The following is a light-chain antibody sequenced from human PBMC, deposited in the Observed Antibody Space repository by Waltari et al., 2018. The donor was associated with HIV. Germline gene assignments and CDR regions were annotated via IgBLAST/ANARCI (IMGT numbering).Light chain of an antibody. CDR2: YKSDSEK. V-gene: IGLV5-45*03. Sequence: AVLTQPSSLSASPGTSASLTCTLRSDINVGTYRIYWYQQKPGSPPQYLLRYKSDSEKQQGSGVPSRFSGSKDASANAGILLISGLQSEDEADYYCVIWHSSAYVFGTGTKVTVL. J-gene: IGLJ1*01. CDR1: SDINVGTYR. CDR3: VIWHSSAYV.